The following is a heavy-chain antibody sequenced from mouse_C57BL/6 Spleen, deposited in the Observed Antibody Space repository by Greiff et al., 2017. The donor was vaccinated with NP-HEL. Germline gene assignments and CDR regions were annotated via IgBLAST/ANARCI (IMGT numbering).Heavy chain of an antibody. V-gene: IGHV1-80*01. CDR1: GYAFSSYW. J-gene: IGHJ4*01. CDR2: IYPGDGDT. CDR3: ARGSTTVVSNYYAMDY. D-gene: IGHD1-1*01. Sequence: VQLQQSGAELVKPGASVKISCKASGYAFSSYWMNWVKQRPGKGLEWIGQIYPGDGDTNYNGKFKGKATLTADKSSSTAYMQLSSLTSEDSAVYFCARGSTTVVSNYYAMDYWGQGTSVTVSS.